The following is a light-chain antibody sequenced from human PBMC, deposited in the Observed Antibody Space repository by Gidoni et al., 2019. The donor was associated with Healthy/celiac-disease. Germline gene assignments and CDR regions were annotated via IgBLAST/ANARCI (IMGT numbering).Light chain of an antibody. V-gene: IGKV1-39*01. CDR3: QQSYSTPPLT. J-gene: IGKJ4*01. CDR1: QSISSY. CDR2: AAS. Sequence: DIQMNQSPSSLSASVGDRVTITCRASQSISSYLNWYQQKPGKAPKLLIYAASSLQSGVPSRFSGSGSGTDFTLTISSLQPEDFATYYCQQSYSTPPLTFXGXTKVEIK.